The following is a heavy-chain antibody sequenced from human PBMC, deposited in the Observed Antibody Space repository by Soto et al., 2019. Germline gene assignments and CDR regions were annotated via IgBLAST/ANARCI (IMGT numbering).Heavy chain of an antibody. CDR2: ISGGGGGT. J-gene: IGHJ4*02. Sequence: EVQLLESGGGLAQPGGSLRLSCAASGLTFNSYAMNWVRQAPGMGLEWVSTISGGGGGTDYADSVKGRFTISRDNAKNSLYLQMNSLRAEDTAVYYCARTSGIAVAVAFDYWGQGTLVTVSS. CDR1: GLTFNSYA. CDR3: ARTSGIAVAVAFDY. D-gene: IGHD6-19*01. V-gene: IGHV3-23*01.